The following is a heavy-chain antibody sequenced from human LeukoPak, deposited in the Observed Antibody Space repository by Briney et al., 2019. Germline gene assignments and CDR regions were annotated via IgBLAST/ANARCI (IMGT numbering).Heavy chain of an antibody. CDR2: ISGSGGNT. CDR3: AKDRLGALYYYDSSGYYRFDY. Sequence: GGSLRLSCAASGFTFSTYAMTWVRQPPGKGLEWVSGISGSGGNTYYADSVKGRFTISRDSSKNTLYLQMNSLRAEDTAVYYCAKDRLGALYYYDSSGYYRFDYWGQGTLVTVSS. CDR1: GFTFSTYA. D-gene: IGHD3-22*01. V-gene: IGHV3-23*01. J-gene: IGHJ4*02.